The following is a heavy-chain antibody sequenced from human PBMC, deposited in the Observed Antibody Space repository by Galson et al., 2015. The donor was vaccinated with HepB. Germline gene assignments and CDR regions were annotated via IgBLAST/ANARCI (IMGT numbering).Heavy chain of an antibody. CDR2: IIPILGIA. D-gene: IGHD1-26*01. CDR1: GGTFSSYA. CDR3: ARDSAGIVGATNYFDY. J-gene: IGHJ4*02. V-gene: IGHV1-69*04. Sequence: SVKVSCKASGGTFSSYAISWVRQAPGQGLEWMGRIIPILGIANYAQKFQGRVTITADKSASTAYMELSSLRSEDTAVYYCARDSAGIVGATNYFDYWGQGTLVTVSP.